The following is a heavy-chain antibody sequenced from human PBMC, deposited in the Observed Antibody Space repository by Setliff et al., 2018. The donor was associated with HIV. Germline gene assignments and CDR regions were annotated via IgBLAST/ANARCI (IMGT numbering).Heavy chain of an antibody. Sequence: GGSLRLSCTASGFTFINYEMNWVRQAPGKGLEWVAYISYSGSAIHYADSVKGRFTISRDNAKNSLYLQMNSLRAEDTAVYYCATVWTAGSLFYWGQGTLVTVSS. CDR1: GFTFINYE. D-gene: IGHD6-13*01. V-gene: IGHV3-48*03. CDR3: ATVWTAGSLFY. CDR2: ISYSGSAI. J-gene: IGHJ4*02.